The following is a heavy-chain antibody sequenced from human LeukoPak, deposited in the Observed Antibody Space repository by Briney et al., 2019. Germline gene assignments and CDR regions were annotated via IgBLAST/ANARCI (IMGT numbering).Heavy chain of an antibody. J-gene: IGHJ4*02. CDR2: ISSSGHYI. V-gene: IGHV3-21*01. D-gene: IGHD2-2*01. Sequence: GGSLRLSCAASGFTFSVYNMNWVRQAPGKGLEWVASISSSGHYIYYADSVKGRFTISRDNAKDSLFLQMNSLRAEDTAIYYCAIHCSSIDCYAATGLGWGQGTLVTVSS. CDR3: AIHCSSIDCYAATGLG. CDR1: GFTFSVYN.